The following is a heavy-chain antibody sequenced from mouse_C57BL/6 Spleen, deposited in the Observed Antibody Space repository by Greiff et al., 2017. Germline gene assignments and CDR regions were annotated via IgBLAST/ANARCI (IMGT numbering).Heavy chain of an antibody. Sequence: LQESGPELVKPGASVKISCKASGYAFSSSWMNWVKQRPGKGLEWIGRIYPGDGDTNYNGKFKGKATLTADKSSSTAYMQLSSLTSEDSAVYFCAREDYGSSFFDYWGQGTTLTVSS. V-gene: IGHV1-82*01. CDR2: IYPGDGDT. J-gene: IGHJ2*01. CDR3: AREDYGSSFFDY. CDR1: GYAFSSSW. D-gene: IGHD1-1*01.